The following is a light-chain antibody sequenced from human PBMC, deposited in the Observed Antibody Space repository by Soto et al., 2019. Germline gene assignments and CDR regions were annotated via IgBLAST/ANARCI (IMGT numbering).Light chain of an antibody. J-gene: IGKJ5*01. CDR1: QSITTSY. CDR2: GAS. CDR3: QQYGSSIT. V-gene: IGKV3-20*01. Sequence: ESVLTHSPGTLSLSPGERATLSCRAGQSITTSYLAWYQQRFGQAPRLLIYGASSRAPGIPDRFSGSGSGTDFTLTISRLEPEDFAVYYCQQYGSSITFGQGTRLEIK.